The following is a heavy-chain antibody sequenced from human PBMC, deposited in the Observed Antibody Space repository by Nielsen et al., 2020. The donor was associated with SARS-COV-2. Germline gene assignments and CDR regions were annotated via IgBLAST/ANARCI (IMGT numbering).Heavy chain of an antibody. Sequence: GESLKISCAASGLTFSTYSIMWVRQAPGKGLEWVSHISSSGSYIYYADSVKGRFTISRDNAKNSLYLQMNSLRAEDTAVYYCARDWGHLEGWCWFDPWGQGTLVTVSS. V-gene: IGHV3-21*04. CDR2: ISSSGSYI. J-gene: IGHJ5*02. D-gene: IGHD2-8*02. CDR1: GLTFSTYS. CDR3: ARDWGHLEGWCWFDP.